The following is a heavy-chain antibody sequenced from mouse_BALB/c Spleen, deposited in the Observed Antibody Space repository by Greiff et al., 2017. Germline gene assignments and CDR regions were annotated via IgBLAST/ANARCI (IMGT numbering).Heavy chain of an antibody. V-gene: IGHV1S81*02. CDR3: ARWGDGYSFAY. CDR1: GYTFTSYW. J-gene: IGHJ3*01. Sequence: QVQLQQSGAELVKPGASVKLSCKASGYTFTSYWMHWVKQRPGQGLEWIGEINPSNGRTNYNEKFKSKATLTVDKSSSTAYMQLSSLTSEDSAVYYCARWGDGYSFAYWGQGTLVTVSA. D-gene: IGHD2-3*01. CDR2: INPSNGRT.